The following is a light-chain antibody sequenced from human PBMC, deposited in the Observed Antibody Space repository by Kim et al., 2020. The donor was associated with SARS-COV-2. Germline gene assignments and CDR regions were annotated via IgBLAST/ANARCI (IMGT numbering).Light chain of an antibody. CDR3: NSRDSSGKILMV. CDR2: GNN. CDR1: SLRSFY. J-gene: IGLJ2*01. V-gene: IGLV3-19*01. Sequence: LGQTVRITCQGDSLRSFYASWYQQKPEQAPILVIYGNNNRPSGIPDRFSGSRSGNTASLTITGAQAEDEADYYCNSRDSSGKILMVFGGGTQLTVL.